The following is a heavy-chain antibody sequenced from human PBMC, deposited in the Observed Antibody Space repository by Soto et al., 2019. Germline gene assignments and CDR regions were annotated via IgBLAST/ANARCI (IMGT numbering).Heavy chain of an antibody. D-gene: IGHD2-2*02. CDR3: ARGDCSSTSCYNYYYYYGMDV. Sequence: ASVKVSCKASGYTFTSYDINWVRQATGQGLEWMGWMNPNSGGTNYAQKFQGWVTMTRDTSISTAYMELSRLRSDDTAVYYCARGDCSSTSCYNYYYYYGMDVWGQGTTVTVSS. V-gene: IGHV1-2*04. CDR2: MNPNSGGT. CDR1: GYTFTSYD. J-gene: IGHJ6*02.